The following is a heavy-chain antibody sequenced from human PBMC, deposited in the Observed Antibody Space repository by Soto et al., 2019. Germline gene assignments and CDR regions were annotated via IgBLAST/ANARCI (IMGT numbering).Heavy chain of an antibody. D-gene: IGHD4-4*01. J-gene: IGHJ4*02. CDR1: GFTFSSYS. Sequence: EVQLVESGGGLVKPGGSLRLSCAASGFTFSSYSMNWVRQAPGKGLEWVSSISGSGNYTHYADFLRGRFTISRDNAKTSLYMQMNSLRAEDTAVYYCAREGINNYNEYYFDSWGQGTVVTVSS. CDR2: ISGSGNYT. V-gene: IGHV3-21*01. CDR3: AREGINNYNEYYFDS.